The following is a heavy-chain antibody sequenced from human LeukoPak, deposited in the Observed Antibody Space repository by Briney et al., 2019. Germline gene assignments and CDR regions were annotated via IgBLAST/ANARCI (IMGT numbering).Heavy chain of an antibody. CDR3: TTDQEYSGSYWTYYYYMDV. CDR2: IKSKTDGGTT. J-gene: IGHJ6*03. Sequence: PGGSLRLSCAASGFTFSNAWMSWVRQAPGKGLEWVGRIKSKTDGGTTDYAAPVKGRFTISRGDSKNTLYLQMNSLKTEDTAVYYCTTDQEYSGSYWTYYYYMDVWGKGTTVTVSS. V-gene: IGHV3-15*01. CDR1: GFTFSNAW. D-gene: IGHD1-26*01.